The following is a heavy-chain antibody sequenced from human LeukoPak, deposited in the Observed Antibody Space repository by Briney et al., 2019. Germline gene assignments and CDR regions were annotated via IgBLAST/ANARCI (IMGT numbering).Heavy chain of an antibody. D-gene: IGHD3-22*01. V-gene: IGHV5-51*01. CDR1: GYSFTSYW. Sequence: GESLKISCKGSGYSFTSYWIGWVRQMPGKGLEWMGIIYPGDSDTRYGPSFQGQVTISADKSISTAYLQWSSLRASDTAMYYCARHVRYYYDSSGYYQPYYYYYMDVWGKGTTVTVSS. CDR3: ARHVRYYYDSSGYYQPYYYYYMDV. J-gene: IGHJ6*03. CDR2: IYPGDSDT.